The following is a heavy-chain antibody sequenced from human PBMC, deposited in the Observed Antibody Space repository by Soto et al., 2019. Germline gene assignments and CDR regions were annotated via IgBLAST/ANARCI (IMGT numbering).Heavy chain of an antibody. D-gene: IGHD5-18*01. Sequence: QVQLQESGPGLVKPSETLSLTCTVSGGSINGYYWTWLRQSPTNGLEWIGYFHFSGSTKYNPSLESRLSISADTSKKHISLTLSSVTAADTAVYYCARASGYSYGYDDFFDNWGQGTLANVSS. J-gene: IGHJ4*01. CDR3: ARASGYSYGYDDFFDN. V-gene: IGHV4-59*01. CDR1: GGSINGYY. CDR2: FHFSGST.